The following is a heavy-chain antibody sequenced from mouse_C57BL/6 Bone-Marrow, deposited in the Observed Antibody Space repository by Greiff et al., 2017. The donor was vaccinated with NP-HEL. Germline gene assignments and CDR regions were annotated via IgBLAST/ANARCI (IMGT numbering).Heavy chain of an antibody. CDR2: IDPSDSYT. D-gene: IGHD1-1*01. J-gene: IGHJ3*01. V-gene: IGHV1-50*01. Sequence: QVQLQQPGAELVKPGASVKLSCKASGYTFTSYWMQWVKQRPGQGLEWIGEIDPSDSYTNYNQKFKGKATLTVDTSSSTAYMQLSSLTSEDSAVYYCAIIPIYYGSSQGFAYWGQGTLVTVSA. CDR1: GYTFTSYW. CDR3: AIIPIYYGSSQGFAY.